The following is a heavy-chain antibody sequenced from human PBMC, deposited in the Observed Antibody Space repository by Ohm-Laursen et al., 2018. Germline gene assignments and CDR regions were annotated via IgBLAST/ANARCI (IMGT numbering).Heavy chain of an antibody. D-gene: IGHD2-2*01. CDR1: GFTFSTYS. J-gene: IGHJ4*02. CDR3: ARDDCSSTSCPDLDY. CDR2: ISSSSSYI. V-gene: IGHV3-21*01. Sequence: SLRLSCAASGFTFSTYSMNWVRQAPGKGLEWVSSISSSSSYIYYADSVKGRFTISRDNAKNSLFLQMNSLRAGDTAVYYCARDDCSSTSCPDLDYWGQGTLVSVSS.